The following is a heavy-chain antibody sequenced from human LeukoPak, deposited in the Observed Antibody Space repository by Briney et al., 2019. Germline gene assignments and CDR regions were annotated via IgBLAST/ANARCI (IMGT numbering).Heavy chain of an antibody. CDR3: ANPKNWNYFDY. CDR2: ISGSSPTT. J-gene: IGHJ4*02. Sequence: PGGSLRLSCAASGFTFSSYAMSWVRQAPGKGLEWVSAISGSSPTTYYADSVRGRFTISRDNSKNTLLLQMNSLRADDTAVYFCANPKNWNYFDYWGQGTLVTVSS. V-gene: IGHV3-23*01. D-gene: IGHD1-1*01. CDR1: GFTFSSYA.